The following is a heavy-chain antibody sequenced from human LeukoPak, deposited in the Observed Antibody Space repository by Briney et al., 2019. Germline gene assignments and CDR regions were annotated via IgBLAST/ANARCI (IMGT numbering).Heavy chain of an antibody. J-gene: IGHJ4*02. CDR3: ARWPNYKHGDYVEVTFDY. Sequence: SETLSLTCTVSGGSISSGDYYWSWIRQPPGKGLEWIGYIYYSGSTYYNPSLKSRVTISVDTSKNQFSLKLSSVTAADTAVYYCARWPNYKHGDYVEVTFDYWGQGTLVTVSS. CDR2: IYYSGST. CDR1: GGSISSGDYY. D-gene: IGHD4-17*01. V-gene: IGHV4-30-4*01.